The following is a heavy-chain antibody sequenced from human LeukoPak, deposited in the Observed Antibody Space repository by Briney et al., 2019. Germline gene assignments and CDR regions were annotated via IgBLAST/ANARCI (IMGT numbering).Heavy chain of an antibody. CDR1: GGTFSSYA. J-gene: IGHJ5*02. CDR3: ARMVPFVRKAKEILVVAAAGRNWFDP. D-gene: IGHD6-13*01. V-gene: IGHV1-69*13. Sequence: SVKVSCKASGGTFSSYAISWVRQAPGQGLEWMGGIIPIFGTANYAQKFQGRVTITADESTSTAYMELSSLRSEDTAVYYCARMVPFVRKAKEILVVAAAGRNWFDPWGQGTLVTVSS. CDR2: IIPIFGTA.